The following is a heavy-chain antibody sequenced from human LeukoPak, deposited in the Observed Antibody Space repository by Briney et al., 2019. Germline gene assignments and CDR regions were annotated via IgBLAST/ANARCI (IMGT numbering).Heavy chain of an antibody. CDR2: ISYDGSNK. V-gene: IGHV3-30*04. D-gene: IGHD2-21*01. Sequence: GGSLRLSCAASGFTFSSYAMHWVRQAPGKGLEWVAVISYDGSNKYYADSVKGRFTISRDNAKNSLYLQMNSLRAEDTAVYYCASIQETMYDYWGQGTLVTVSS. CDR3: ASIQETMYDY. J-gene: IGHJ4*02. CDR1: GFTFSSYA.